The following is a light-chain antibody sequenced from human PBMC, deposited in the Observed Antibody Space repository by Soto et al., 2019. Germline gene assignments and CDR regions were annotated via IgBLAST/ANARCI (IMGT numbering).Light chain of an antibody. CDR1: SSDIGAYNY. CDR2: EVS. CDR3: SSYTSISTLV. Sequence: QSVLTQPASVSGSPGQSITVSCTGTSSDIGAYNYVSWYQQHPGKAPKLLIYEVSDRPSGVSNRFSGSKSGNTASLTISGLQAEDEADYYCSSYTSISTLVFGRGTKLTVL. J-gene: IGLJ1*01. V-gene: IGLV2-14*01.